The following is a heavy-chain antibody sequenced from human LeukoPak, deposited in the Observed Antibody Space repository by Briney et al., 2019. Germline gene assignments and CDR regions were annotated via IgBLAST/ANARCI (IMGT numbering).Heavy chain of an antibody. Sequence: SSETLSLTCTVSGGSITSSSFYWGWIRQPPGKGLEWIGSINYSGSTYYNPSLKSRVIISVDTSKNQFSLILSSVTAADTAVFYCARHRHGLTLNWFDSWGQGTLVTVSS. D-gene: IGHD4/OR15-4a*01. CDR1: GGSITSSSFY. CDR3: ARHRHGLTLNWFDS. CDR2: INYSGST. J-gene: IGHJ5*01. V-gene: IGHV4-39*01.